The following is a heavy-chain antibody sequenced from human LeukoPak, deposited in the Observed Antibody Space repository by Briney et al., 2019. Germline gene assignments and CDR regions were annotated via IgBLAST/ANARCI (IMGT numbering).Heavy chain of an antibody. V-gene: IGHV1-18*01. D-gene: IGHD3-3*01. CDR3: ARVPLGDFWSED. Sequence: GASVKVSCKASGYTFTSYGISWVRQAPGQGLEWMGWISAYNGNTNYAQKFQGRVTMTRDTSISTAYMELSRLRSDDTAVYYCARVPLGDFWSEDWGQGTLVTVSS. J-gene: IGHJ4*02. CDR1: GYTFTSYG. CDR2: ISAYNGNT.